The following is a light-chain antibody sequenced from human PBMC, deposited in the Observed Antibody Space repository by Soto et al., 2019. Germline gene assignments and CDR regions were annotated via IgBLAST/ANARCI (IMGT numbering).Light chain of an antibody. CDR3: QQYGRPPRAT. CDR2: EAX. CDR1: QSLNSRY. V-gene: IGKV3-20*01. Sequence: DTFLTQSACRLSLSLGEGATLSCRARQSLNSRYTAWDEVNPGQDPSLLXXEAXSRATGIPDRFSGGGSGTDFTLSISKVEPEDFAVYYCQQYGRPPRATFGQGTRLEI. J-gene: IGKJ5*01.